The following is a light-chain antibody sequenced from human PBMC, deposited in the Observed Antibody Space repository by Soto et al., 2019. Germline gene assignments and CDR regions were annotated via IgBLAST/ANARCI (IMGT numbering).Light chain of an antibody. J-gene: IGKJ3*01. Sequence: EIVLTQSPGTLSLSPGERATLSCRASQSISSNYLAWYQQRPGQAPRLLIFGASYRATGIPDRFSGSGSGTDFTFTISRLEPEDFAVYYCQQYSSSPPEFTFGPGTRVDSK. CDR3: QQYSSSPPEFT. CDR1: QSISSNY. V-gene: IGKV3-20*01. CDR2: GAS.